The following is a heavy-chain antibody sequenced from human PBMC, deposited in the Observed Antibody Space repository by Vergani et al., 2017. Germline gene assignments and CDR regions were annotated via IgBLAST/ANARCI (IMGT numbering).Heavy chain of an antibody. CDR3: AKDNVPGYYDSSGYCDY. CDR2: ISGSSGFT. J-gene: IGHJ4*02. D-gene: IGHD3-22*01. V-gene: IGHV3-23*01. CDR1: GFTFTNFA. Sequence: EVQLLESGGNLVQPGGSLRLSCAASGFTFTNFAMTWVRQAPGEGLEWFSGISGSSGFTYYADSVKGRFTISRDNSKNTMFLQINNLRAEDTAVYYCAKDNVPGYYDSSGYCDYWGQGTLVTVSS.